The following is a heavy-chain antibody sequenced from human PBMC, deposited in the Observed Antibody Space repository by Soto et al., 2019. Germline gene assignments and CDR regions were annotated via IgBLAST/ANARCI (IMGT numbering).Heavy chain of an antibody. CDR3: ARGRIMITFGVVIKSNWFDP. V-gene: IGHV4-4*07. Sequence: PSETLSLTCTVSGGSISSYYWSWIRQPAAKGLEWIGRIYTSGSTNYNPSLKSRVIMSVDTSKNRFSLKLSSVTAADTAVYYCARGRIMITFGVVIKSNWFDPWGQGTLVTVSS. CDR2: IYTSGST. J-gene: IGHJ5*02. D-gene: IGHD3-16*02. CDR1: GGSISSYY.